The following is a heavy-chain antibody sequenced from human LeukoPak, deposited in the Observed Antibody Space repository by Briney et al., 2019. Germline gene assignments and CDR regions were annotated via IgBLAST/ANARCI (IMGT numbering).Heavy chain of an antibody. D-gene: IGHD6-13*01. CDR3: ARDEGDSIAAVFFDY. CDR1: GFNFSSYA. Sequence: SGGSLRLSCAASGFNFSSYAMHWVRQAPGKGLEWVAVISYDGSNKYYADSVKGRFTISRDNSKNTLYLQMNSLRAEDTAVYYCARDEGDSIAAVFFDYWGQGTLVTVSS. J-gene: IGHJ4*02. CDR2: ISYDGSNK. V-gene: IGHV3-30-3*01.